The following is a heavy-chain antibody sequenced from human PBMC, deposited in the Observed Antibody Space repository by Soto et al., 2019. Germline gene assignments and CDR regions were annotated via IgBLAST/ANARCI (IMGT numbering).Heavy chain of an antibody. CDR1: GFSLANYP. D-gene: IGHD6-19*01. CDR3: AKGPHTNVGWPYYFES. V-gene: IGHV3-48*02. CDR2: SSPRGDTI. Sequence: GGSLRLSCVASGFSLANYPMNWVRQTPGKGLEWISYSSPRGDTIYYADSVEGRFTISRDNARNSLSLHMSSLRDEDSALYYCAKGPHTNVGWPYYFESWGQGVPVAVSS. J-gene: IGHJ4*02.